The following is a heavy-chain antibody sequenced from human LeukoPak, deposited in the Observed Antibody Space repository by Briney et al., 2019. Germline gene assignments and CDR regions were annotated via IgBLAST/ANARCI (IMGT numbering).Heavy chain of an antibody. J-gene: IGHJ3*02. Sequence: SETLSLTCTVSGDSISSYYWNWIRQTPGKGLEWIGYIHYSGRTNYNPSLKSRATISVDTSKNQFSLKLSSVTAADTAVFYCASLTTADAFDIWGQGTMVTVSS. V-gene: IGHV4-59*01. CDR1: GDSISSYY. CDR3: ASLTTADAFDI. CDR2: IHYSGRT. D-gene: IGHD3-22*01.